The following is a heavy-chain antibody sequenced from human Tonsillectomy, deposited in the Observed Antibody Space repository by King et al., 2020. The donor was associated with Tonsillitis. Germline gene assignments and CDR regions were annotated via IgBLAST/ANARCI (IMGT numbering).Heavy chain of an antibody. D-gene: IGHD4-17*01. CDR1: GFTFSSYW. J-gene: IGHJ6*02. CDR2: INSDGSST. V-gene: IGHV3-74*01. Sequence: VQLVESGGGLVQPGGSLRLSCAASGFTFSSYWMHWVRQAPGKGLVWVSRINSDGSSTSYADSVKGRFTISRDNAKNTLYLQMNSLRAEDTAVYYCARDLTYGAYFSYYYYGMDVWGQGNTVTVSS. CDR3: ARDLTYGAYFSYYYYGMDV.